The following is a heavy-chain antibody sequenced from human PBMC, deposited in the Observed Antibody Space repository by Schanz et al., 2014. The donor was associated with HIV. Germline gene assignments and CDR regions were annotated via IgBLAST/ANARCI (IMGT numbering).Heavy chain of an antibody. CDR1: GFTITSYG. D-gene: IGHD3-16*01. V-gene: IGHV3-23*01. J-gene: IGHJ3*02. CDR3: AIRTPMISFGAFDI. Sequence: EEQLLESGGGLVQPGGSLRLSCAASGFTITSYGMSWVRQAPGKGLEWVSTISAGVGTASYADSVKGRFTISRDNSKKMLFLQMNRLRAEDTAVYYCAIRTPMISFGAFDIWGRGTMVTVSS. CDR2: ISAGVGTA.